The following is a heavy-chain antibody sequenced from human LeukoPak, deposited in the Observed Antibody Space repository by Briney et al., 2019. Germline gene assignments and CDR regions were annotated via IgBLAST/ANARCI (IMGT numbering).Heavy chain of an antibody. J-gene: IGHJ4*02. V-gene: IGHV4-4*07. CDR1: GGSMNNYY. CDR3: ARLSTYYDFWSPLDY. Sequence: PSETLSLTCTVSGGSMNNYYWSWIRQPAGKGLEWIGRIYTSGSTNYNPSLKSRVTISLDTSKDQFSLRLNSVTAADTAVYYCARLSTYYDFWSPLDYWGQGTLVTVSS. CDR2: IYTSGST. D-gene: IGHD3-3*01.